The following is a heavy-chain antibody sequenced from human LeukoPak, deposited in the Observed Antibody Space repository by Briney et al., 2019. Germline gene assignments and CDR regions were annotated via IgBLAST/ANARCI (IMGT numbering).Heavy chain of an antibody. V-gene: IGHV4-34*01. J-gene: IGHJ4*02. D-gene: IGHD5-18*01. CDR3: ARGQEGYSYGYDFDY. CDR2: INHSGST. Sequence: SETLSLTCAVYGGSFSGYYWSWIRQPPGKGLEWIGEINHSGSTNYNPSLKSRVTISVDTSKNQFSLKLSSATAADTAVYYCARGQEGYSYGYDFDYWGQGTLVTASS. CDR1: GGSFSGYY.